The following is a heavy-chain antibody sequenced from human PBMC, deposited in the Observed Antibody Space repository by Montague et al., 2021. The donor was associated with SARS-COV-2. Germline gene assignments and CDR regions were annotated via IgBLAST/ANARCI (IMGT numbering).Heavy chain of an antibody. Sequence: SLRLSCAASGFIVGDYAMHWVRQRPGKGLEWVSSNRWDRGDRSXXXSXXXRFXISRDDAKNSLYLQMDSLRPEDTALYYCGKASASNARWMQSPIDYWGQGTPVIVSS. V-gene: IGHV3-9*01. CDR1: GFIVGDYA. CDR2: NRWDRGDR. D-gene: IGHD5-12*01. J-gene: IGHJ4*02. CDR3: GKASASNARWMQSPIDY.